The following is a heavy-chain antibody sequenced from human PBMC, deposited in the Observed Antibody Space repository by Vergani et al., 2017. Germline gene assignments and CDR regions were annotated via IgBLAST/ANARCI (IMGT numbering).Heavy chain of an antibody. D-gene: IGHD3-10*01. CDR1: GGSINTGAYY. J-gene: IGHJ6*02. Sequence: QVQLQESGPRLVRPSQTRSLTCTVSGGSINTGAYYWSWIRQPAGKGLEWIGRVYTSGMTNYNPSLKSRVTILVDRSKSQLSLKLTSVTAGDTAVYFCARELSYYYGSGSDDYNPYYYEGMDVWGPGTTVTVSS. CDR3: ARELSYYYGSGSDDYNPYYYEGMDV. V-gene: IGHV4-61*02. CDR2: VYTSGMT.